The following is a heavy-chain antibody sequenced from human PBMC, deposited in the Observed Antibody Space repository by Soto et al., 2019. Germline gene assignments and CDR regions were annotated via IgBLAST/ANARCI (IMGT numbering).Heavy chain of an antibody. CDR2: IWYDGSNK. V-gene: IGHV3-33*01. Sequence: GGSLRLSCAASGFTFSSYGMHWVRQAPGKGLEWVAVIWYDGSNKYYADSVKGRFTISRDNSKNTLYLQMNSLRAEDTAVYYCERDAGPQGFDIWGQGTTVTVSS. CDR3: ERDAGPQGFDI. CDR1: GFTFSSYG. J-gene: IGHJ3*02.